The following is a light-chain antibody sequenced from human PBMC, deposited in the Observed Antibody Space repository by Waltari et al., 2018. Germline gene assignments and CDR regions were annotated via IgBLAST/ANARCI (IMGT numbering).Light chain of an antibody. V-gene: IGLV2-23*01. J-gene: IGLJ1*01. CDR3: CSYAGLGTYV. CDR2: ETT. Sequence: QSGLTQPASASGSPGQSLTISCPGTSSDVVNYNLVPWYQQYPGKAPKLMIYETTKRTSGVSDRFSGSKSGNTASLTISGLQAEDEADYYCCSYAGLGTYVFGTGTKVTVL. CDR1: SSDVVNYNL.